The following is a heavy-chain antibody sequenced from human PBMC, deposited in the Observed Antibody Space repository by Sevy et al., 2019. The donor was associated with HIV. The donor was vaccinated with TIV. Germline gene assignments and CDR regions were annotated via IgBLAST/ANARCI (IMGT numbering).Heavy chain of an antibody. Sequence: GGSLRLSCAASGFIFNSYGMSWVRQAPGKGMEWVSGISGSGGSIYYADSVKGRFTICRDNFKNTLYLQMNSRRAEDTAVYYCRGVGTTTNFDYWGQGTLVTVSS. CDR1: GFIFNSYG. CDR2: ISGSGGSI. V-gene: IGHV3-23*01. J-gene: IGHJ4*02. CDR3: RGVGTTTNFDY. D-gene: IGHD1-26*01.